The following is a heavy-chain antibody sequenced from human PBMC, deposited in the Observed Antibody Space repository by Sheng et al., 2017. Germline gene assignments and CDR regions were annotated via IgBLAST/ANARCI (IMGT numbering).Heavy chain of an antibody. CDR1: GYTFSNYG. Sequence: QVQLVQSGREVKKPGASVKVSCKASGYTFSNYGISWARQAPGQGLQWMGWISAYTGNTNYVREFQGRVTMTTDTSTNTAYMELRSLTSNDTAVYFCARVGGEWNGYGDSWGQGTLVIVSS. J-gene: IGHJ4*02. D-gene: IGHD5-12*01. V-gene: IGHV1-18*01. CDR2: ISAYTGNT. CDR3: ARVGGEWNGYGDS.